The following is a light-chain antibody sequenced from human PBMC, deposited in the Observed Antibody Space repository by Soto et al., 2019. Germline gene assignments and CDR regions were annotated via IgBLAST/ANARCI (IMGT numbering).Light chain of an antibody. CDR3: QHYDHYPVT. CDR2: KAS. Sequence: IQMTPYPSILSASVGDRVTITCRASQSISSWLAWYQQKPGKAPKLLISKASSLESGFPSRFSGSGSGTEFTLTISSLQPDDFATYYCQHYDHYPVTFGQGTKVDI. CDR1: QSISSW. J-gene: IGKJ1*01. V-gene: IGKV1-5*03.